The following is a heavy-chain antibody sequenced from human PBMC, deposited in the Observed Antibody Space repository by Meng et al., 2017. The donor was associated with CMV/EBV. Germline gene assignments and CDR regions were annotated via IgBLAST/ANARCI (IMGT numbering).Heavy chain of an antibody. CDR2: INPNSGGT. CDR3: AGTCTSCNNWFDP. CDR1: GYTFTGYY. Sequence: ASVKVSCKASGYTFTGYYMHWVRQAPGQGLEWVGWINPNSGGTNYAQKFQGRVTMTRDTSISTAYMELSRLRSDDTAVYYCAGTCTSCNNWFDPWGQGTLVTVSS. D-gene: IGHD2-2*01. V-gene: IGHV1-2*02. J-gene: IGHJ5*02.